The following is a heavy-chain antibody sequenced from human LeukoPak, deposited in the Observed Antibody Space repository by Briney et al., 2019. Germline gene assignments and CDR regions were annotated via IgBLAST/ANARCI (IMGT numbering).Heavy chain of an antibody. J-gene: IGHJ4*02. CDR2: ISSSSSYI. CDR1: GFTFSSYS. CDR3: ARGAQQWLALDY. D-gene: IGHD6-19*01. Sequence: GGSLRLSCAASGFTFSSYSMNWVRQAPGKGLEWVSSISSSSSYIYYADSVKGRFTISRDNAKNSLYLQMNSLRAEDTAVYYCARGAQQWLALDYWGQGTLVTVSS. V-gene: IGHV3-21*01.